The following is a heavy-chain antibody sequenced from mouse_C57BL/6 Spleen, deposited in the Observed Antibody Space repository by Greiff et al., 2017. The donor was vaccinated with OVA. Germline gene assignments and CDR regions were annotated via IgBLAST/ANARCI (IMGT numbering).Heavy chain of an antibody. V-gene: IGHV1-20*01. D-gene: IGHD1-1*01. J-gene: IGHJ4*01. Sequence: VQLKQSGPELVKPGDSVKISCKASGYSFTGYFMNWVMQSHGKSLEWIGRINPYNGDTFYNQKFKGKATLTVDKSSSTAHMELRSLTSEDSAVYYCARSTYYGSSYYAMDYWGQGTSVTVSS. CDR1: GYSFTGYF. CDR3: ARSTYYGSSYYAMDY. CDR2: INPYNGDT.